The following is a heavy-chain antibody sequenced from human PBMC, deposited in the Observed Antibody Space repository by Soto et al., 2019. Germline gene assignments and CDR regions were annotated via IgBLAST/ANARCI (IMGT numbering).Heavy chain of an antibody. CDR2: ISGSGGST. CDR1: GFTFSSYA. CDR3: AKDSGYSGYDGNDFDY. V-gene: IGHV3-23*01. J-gene: IGHJ4*02. Sequence: VGSLRLSCAASGFTFSSYAMSWVRQAPGKGLEWVSAISGSGGSTYYADSVKGRFTISRNNSKNTLYLQMNSLRAEDTAVYYCAKDSGYSGYDGNDFDYWGQGTLVTVSS. D-gene: IGHD5-12*01.